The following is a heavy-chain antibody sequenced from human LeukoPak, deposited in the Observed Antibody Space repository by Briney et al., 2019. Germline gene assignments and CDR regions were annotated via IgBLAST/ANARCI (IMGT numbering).Heavy chain of an antibody. Sequence: ASVKVSCKASGYTFTSYGISWVRQATGQGLEWMGWMNPNSGNTGYAQKFQGRVTITRNTSISTAYMELSSLRSEDTAVYYCARDTGYCSGGSCYWGFGYWGQGTLVTVSS. D-gene: IGHD2-15*01. CDR2: MNPNSGNT. CDR1: GYTFTSYG. J-gene: IGHJ4*02. CDR3: ARDTGYCSGGSCYWGFGY. V-gene: IGHV1-8*03.